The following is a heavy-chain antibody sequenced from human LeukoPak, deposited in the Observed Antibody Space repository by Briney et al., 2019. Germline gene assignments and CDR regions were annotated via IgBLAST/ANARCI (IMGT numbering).Heavy chain of an antibody. CDR3: AKGHIVATMGFDY. J-gene: IGHJ4*02. D-gene: IGHD5-12*01. CDR1: GFTFSSYE. V-gene: IGHV3-23*01. CDR2: ISGSGGST. Sequence: GGSLRLSCAASGFTFSSYEMSWVRQAPGKGLEWVSAISGSGGSTYYADSVKGRFTISRDNSKNTLYLQMNSLRAEDTAVYYCAKGHIVATMGFDYWGQGTLVTVSS.